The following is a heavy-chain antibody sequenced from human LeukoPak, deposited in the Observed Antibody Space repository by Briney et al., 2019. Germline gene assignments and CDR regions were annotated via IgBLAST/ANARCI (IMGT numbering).Heavy chain of an antibody. V-gene: IGHV3-9*01. CDR3: AKDMITFGGVIVTALDY. D-gene: IGHD3-16*02. Sequence: GGSLRLSCAASGFTFDDYAMHWVRQAPGKGLEWVSGISWNSGSIGYADSVKGRFTISRDNAKNSLYLQMNSLRAEDTGLYYCAKDMITFGGVIVTALDYWGQGTLVTVSS. CDR1: GFTFDDYA. CDR2: ISWNSGSI. J-gene: IGHJ4*02.